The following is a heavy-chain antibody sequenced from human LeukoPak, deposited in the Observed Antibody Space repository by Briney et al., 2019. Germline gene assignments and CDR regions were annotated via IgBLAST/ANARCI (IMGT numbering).Heavy chain of an antibody. CDR2: IYPGDSDT. Sequence: GESLNISCKRSGYSFTSYWIGWVRQMRGKGLEWMGIIYPGDSDTRYSPSFQGQVTISADKSISTAYLQWSSLKASDTAMYYCARNMAVAGTSFDYWGQGTLVTVSS. D-gene: IGHD6-19*01. J-gene: IGHJ4*02. CDR1: GYSFTSYW. V-gene: IGHV5-51*01. CDR3: ARNMAVAGTSFDY.